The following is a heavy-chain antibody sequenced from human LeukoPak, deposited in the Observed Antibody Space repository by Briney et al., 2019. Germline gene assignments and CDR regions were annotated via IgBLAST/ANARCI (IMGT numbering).Heavy chain of an antibody. CDR2: ISYSGST. CDR3: ARDRYSYGF. Sequence: SETLSLTCTVSGGFISTYYWSWIRQPPGKGLEWIGFISYSGSTYHNPSLKSRVTMSVDTSKNQFSLNLRSVTAADTAEYYGARDRYSYGFWGQGILVTVSS. V-gene: IGHV4-59*01. CDR1: GGFISTYY. D-gene: IGHD5-18*01. J-gene: IGHJ4*02.